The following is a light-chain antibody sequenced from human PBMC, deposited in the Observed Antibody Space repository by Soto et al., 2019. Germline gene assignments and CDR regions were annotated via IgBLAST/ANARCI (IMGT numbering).Light chain of an antibody. CDR3: QHFGGTTFN. Sequence: ETVLTQSPGTLSLSPGERATLSCRASQSVGGSFLAWYQQRPGQAPRLLIYHTSYRATGIPDRFSGSGSGTEFTLTISRLEPGDFAVYYCQHFGGTTFNFGQGTRMEIK. V-gene: IGKV3-20*01. CDR2: HTS. CDR1: QSVGGSF. J-gene: IGKJ5*01.